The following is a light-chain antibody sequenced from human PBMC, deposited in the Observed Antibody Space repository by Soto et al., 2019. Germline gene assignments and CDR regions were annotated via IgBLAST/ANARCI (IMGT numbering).Light chain of an antibody. CDR3: QQYGSSSWT. CDR1: QSVSSSY. J-gene: IGKJ1*01. V-gene: IGKV3-20*01. CDR2: GTS. Sequence: EIVLTQSPGTLSLSPGERATLSCRASQSVSSSYLAWYQQKPGQAPRLLIYGTSSRATAIPDRFSGSGSGKDFTLTISRLDPEDFAVYYCQQYGSSSWTFGQGTKVDIK.